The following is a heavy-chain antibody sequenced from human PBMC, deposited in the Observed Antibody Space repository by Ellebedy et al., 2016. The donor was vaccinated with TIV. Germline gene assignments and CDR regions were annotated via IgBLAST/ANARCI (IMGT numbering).Heavy chain of an antibody. D-gene: IGHD1-14*01. Sequence: GESLKISCAASGFTFSNYAMSWVRQAPEKGLEWVSGFGVSGDSTYYADSVKGRFTISRDNSKNTLSLQMNSLRVEDTAIYYCARGRSGTYIHHAFDYWGQGILVTVSS. J-gene: IGHJ4*02. CDR3: ARGRSGTYIHHAFDY. V-gene: IGHV3-23*01. CDR1: GFTFSNYA. CDR2: FGVSGDST.